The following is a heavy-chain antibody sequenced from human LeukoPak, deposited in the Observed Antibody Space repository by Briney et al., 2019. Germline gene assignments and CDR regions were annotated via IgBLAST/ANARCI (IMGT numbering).Heavy chain of an antibody. D-gene: IGHD2-2*01. Sequence: GGSLRLSCAASGFTFSSYAMHWVRQAPGKGLEWVAVISYDGSNKYYADSVKGRFTISRDNSKNTLYLQMNSLRAEDTAVYYCAREGEYQLLCFWFDPWGQGTLVTVSS. V-gene: IGHV3-30-3*01. CDR3: AREGEYQLLCFWFDP. CDR2: ISYDGSNK. CDR1: GFTFSSYA. J-gene: IGHJ5*02.